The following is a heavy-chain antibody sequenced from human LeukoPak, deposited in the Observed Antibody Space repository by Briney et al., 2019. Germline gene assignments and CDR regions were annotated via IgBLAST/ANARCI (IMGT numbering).Heavy chain of an antibody. J-gene: IGHJ4*02. CDR3: ARQNPAAEGQGLDH. CDR2: IYHTGTT. CDR1: GGSISSYY. Sequence: SSETLSLTCTVSGGSISSYYWSWIRQPPGKGLDWLGYIYHTGTTNYNPSLKSRVTISVDTSKNQSSLKLSSVTAADTAVYYCARQNPAAEGQGLDHWGQGALVTVSS. D-gene: IGHD6-13*01. V-gene: IGHV4-59*08.